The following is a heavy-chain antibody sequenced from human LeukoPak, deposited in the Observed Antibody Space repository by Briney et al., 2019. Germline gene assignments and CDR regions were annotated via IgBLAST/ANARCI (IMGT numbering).Heavy chain of an antibody. J-gene: IGHJ4*02. CDR2: IYYSGST. CDR1: GGSISSYY. V-gene: IGHV4-59*01. CDR3: ARVTYYYDSSGYYYYFDY. Sequence: SETLSLTCTVSGGSISSYYWSWIRQPPGKGLEWIGYIYYSGSTNYNPSLKSRVTISVDTSKNQFSLKLSSVTAADTAVYYCARVTYYYDSSGYYYYFDYWGQGTLVTVSS. D-gene: IGHD3-22*01.